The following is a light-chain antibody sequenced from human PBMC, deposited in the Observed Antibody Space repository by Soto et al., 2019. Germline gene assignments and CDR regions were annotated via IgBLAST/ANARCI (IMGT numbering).Light chain of an antibody. CDR2: GVS. Sequence: DIQMTQSPSTLSASVGDRVTITCRARQTTSIWLAWYQQKPRKAPKLLIYGVSILESGVPSRFSGSVSRTEFHLTVSSLQPDDFATYYCQQYNSYRTFGQGTKVEIK. CDR1: QTTSIW. CDR3: QQYNSYRT. V-gene: IGKV1-5*01. J-gene: IGKJ1*01.